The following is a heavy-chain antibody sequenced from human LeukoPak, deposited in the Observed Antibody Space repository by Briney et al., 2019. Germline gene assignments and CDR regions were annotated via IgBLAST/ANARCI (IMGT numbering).Heavy chain of an antibody. D-gene: IGHD2-15*01. CDR3: ARTEGKVAFDS. CDR1: GFTFSNYW. J-gene: IGHJ5*01. Sequence: PGGSLRLSCAASGFTFSNYWMHWVRQAPGKGLVWVSRINSDGSGTTYADSVRGRFTISRDNAKNTLYLQVNSLRAEDTAVYYCARTEGKVAFDSWGQGTLVTVSS. V-gene: IGHV3-74*01. CDR2: INSDGSGT.